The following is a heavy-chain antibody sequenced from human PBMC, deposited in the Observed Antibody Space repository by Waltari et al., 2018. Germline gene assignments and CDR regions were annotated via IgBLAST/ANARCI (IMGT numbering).Heavy chain of an antibody. D-gene: IGHD1-26*01. CDR2: IYYSGST. V-gene: IGHV4-59*11. CDR1: GGSISSHY. CDR3: ARVGWSQLPDRTPYYFDY. J-gene: IGHJ4*02. Sequence: QVQLQESGPGLVKPSETLSLTCTVSGGSISSHYWSWIRQPPGTGLGWIGYIYYSGSTNYNPSLKSRVTISVDTSKNQFSLKLSSVTAADTAVYYCARVGWSQLPDRTPYYFDYWGQGTLVTVSS.